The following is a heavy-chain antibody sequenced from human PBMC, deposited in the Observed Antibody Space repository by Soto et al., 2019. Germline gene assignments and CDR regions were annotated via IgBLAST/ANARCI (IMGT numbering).Heavy chain of an antibody. CDR3: TKSDGCGGGACYTGTYYYFDV. CDR1: GFPSSTYA. V-gene: IGHV3-23*01. CDR2: ISESGHHT. Sequence: DVQLLESGGGLVEPGGSLTLSCAASGFPSSTYALNWVRQAPGKGPEWVSTISESGHHTHYADSVKGRFTISRDKSTNPLSLQMNSLRVDDTAIYYCTKSDGCGGGACYTGTYYYFDVWGRGTLVTVSS. J-gene: IGHJ2*01. D-gene: IGHD3-16*02.